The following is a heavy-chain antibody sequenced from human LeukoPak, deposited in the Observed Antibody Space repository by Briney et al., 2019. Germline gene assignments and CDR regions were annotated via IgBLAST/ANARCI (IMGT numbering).Heavy chain of an antibody. CDR3: TTEGCSGACFDY. D-gene: IGHD2-15*01. Sequence: GGSLRLSCAASGFTFSNPWMSWVRQAPGKGLEWVSRIKSKTDGGTTDYAAHVKGRFTISKDDSKKTLYLQMNSLKTEDTAVYYYTTEGCSGACFDYWGQGTLVTVSS. J-gene: IGHJ4*02. CDR1: GFTFSNPW. V-gene: IGHV3-15*01. CDR2: IKSKTDGGTT.